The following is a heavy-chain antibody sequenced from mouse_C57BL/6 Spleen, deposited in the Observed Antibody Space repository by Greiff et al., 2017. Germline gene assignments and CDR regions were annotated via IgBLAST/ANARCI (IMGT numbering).Heavy chain of an antibody. CDR2: ISDGGSYT. Sequence: EVKLMESGGGLVKPGGSLKLSCAASGFTFSSYAMSWVRQTPGKRLEWVATISDGGSYTYYPDNVKGRFTISRDNAKNTLYLQMSHLKSEDTAMYYCARGGQLRLYDFDYWGQGTTLTVSS. J-gene: IGHJ2*01. V-gene: IGHV5-4*03. CDR1: GFTFSSYA. D-gene: IGHD3-2*02. CDR3: ARGGQLRLYDFDY.